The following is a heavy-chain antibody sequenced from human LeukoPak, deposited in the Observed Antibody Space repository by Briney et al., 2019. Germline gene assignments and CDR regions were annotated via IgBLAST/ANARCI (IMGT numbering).Heavy chain of an antibody. D-gene: IGHD4-23*01. CDR2: ISSSSTYI. J-gene: IGHJ4*02. CDR3: ARDKAYGGNSGDY. CDR1: GFTFSTYS. V-gene: IGHV3-21*01. Sequence: GGSLRLSCAASGFTFSTYSMNWVRQAPGKRLEWVSFISSSSTYIYYTDSVKGRFTISRDNAKNSLYLQMNSLRAEDTAVYYCARDKAYGGNSGDYWGQGTLVTVSS.